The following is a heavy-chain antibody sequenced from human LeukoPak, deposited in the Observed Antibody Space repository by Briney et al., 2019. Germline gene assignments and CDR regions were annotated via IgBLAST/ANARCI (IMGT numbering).Heavy chain of an antibody. CDR2: IRSDASNE. Sequence: GGSLRLSCAASGFTFSSSGMHWVRQAPGKGLEWVAFIRSDASNEYYADSVKGRFTISRDNSKNTLYLQMSSLRAEDTAAYYCAKGYSSSPFDYWGQGTLVTVSS. CDR1: GFTFSSSG. J-gene: IGHJ4*02. D-gene: IGHD6-6*01. V-gene: IGHV3-30*02. CDR3: AKGYSSSPFDY.